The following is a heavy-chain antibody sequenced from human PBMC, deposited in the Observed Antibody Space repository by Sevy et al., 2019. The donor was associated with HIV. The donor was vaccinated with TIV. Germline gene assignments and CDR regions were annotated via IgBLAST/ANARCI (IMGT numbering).Heavy chain of an antibody. Sequence: GGSLRLSCAASGFTFTYAWMSWVRQAPGKGLEWVGRIKSRADGGTIDYAAPVKGRFTISRDDSKNTPYLQMNSLKTEDTAVYYCSTDPIILLLVTDGMDVWGQGTTVTVSS. CDR3: STDPIILLLVTDGMDV. J-gene: IGHJ6*02. D-gene: IGHD2-8*01. V-gene: IGHV3-15*01. CDR1: GFTFTYAW. CDR2: IKSRADGGTI.